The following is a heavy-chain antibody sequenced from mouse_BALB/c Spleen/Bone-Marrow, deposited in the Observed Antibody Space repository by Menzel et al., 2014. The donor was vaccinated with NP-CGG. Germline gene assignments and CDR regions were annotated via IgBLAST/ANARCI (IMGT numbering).Heavy chain of an antibody. J-gene: IGHJ4*01. D-gene: IGHD2-3*01. CDR3: ARRWLPYAMDY. CDR1: GYTFTSYI. Sequence: VQLQQSGPELVKPGASVKMSCKASGYTFTSYIMHWVKQKPGQGLEWIGYINPYNDGTKYNEKFKGKATLTSDKSSSIAYMELSSLTSEDPAVYYCARRWLPYAMDYWGQGTSVTVSS. CDR2: INPYNDGT. V-gene: IGHV1-14*01.